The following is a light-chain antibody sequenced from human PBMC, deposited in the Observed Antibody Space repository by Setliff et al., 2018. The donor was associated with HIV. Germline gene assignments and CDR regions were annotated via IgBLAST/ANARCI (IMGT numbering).Light chain of an antibody. Sequence: QSALTQPPSASGSPGQSVTISCTGASSDVGVYNYVSWYQQHPGKAPKLMIYDVSKRPSGVPDRFSGSKPGNTASLPISGLQAEDEADYYCCSYAGSYKVFGTGTKVTVL. CDR3: CSYAGSYKV. V-gene: IGLV2-8*01. CDR2: DVS. J-gene: IGLJ1*01. CDR1: SSDVGVYNY.